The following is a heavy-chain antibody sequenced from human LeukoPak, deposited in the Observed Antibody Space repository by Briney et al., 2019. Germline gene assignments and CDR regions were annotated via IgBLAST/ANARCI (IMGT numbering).Heavy chain of an antibody. D-gene: IGHD3-22*01. CDR3: ARYYYDSSRYYAEYFQY. J-gene: IGHJ1*01. V-gene: IGHV4-34*01. CDR2: INHSGGT. Sequence: PSETLSLTCAVSGGSFSGYYWSWIRQPPGKGLEWIGDINHSGGTNYNPSLKSRVTISIDTSKNHFSLKLSSVTAADTAVYYCARYYYDSSRYYAEYFQYWGQGTLVTVSS. CDR1: GGSFSGYY.